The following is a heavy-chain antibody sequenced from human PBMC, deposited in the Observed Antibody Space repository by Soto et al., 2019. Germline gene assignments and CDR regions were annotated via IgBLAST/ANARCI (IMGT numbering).Heavy chain of an antibody. CDR1: GFSFSTYG. D-gene: IGHD1-7*01. Sequence: GGSLSRSCAASGFSFSTYGMHWVRQAPGKGLEWLALISYDGSSQYYAGSVKGRFTISRDNSKNTLYLQMNGLRPEDTALYYCARVLLELWPVDYWGQGTQVTVS. V-gene: IGHV3-30-3*01. CDR3: ARVLLELWPVDY. J-gene: IGHJ4*02. CDR2: ISYDGSSQ.